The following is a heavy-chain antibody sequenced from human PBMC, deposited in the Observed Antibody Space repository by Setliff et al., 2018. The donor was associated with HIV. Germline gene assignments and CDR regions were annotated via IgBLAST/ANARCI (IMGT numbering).Heavy chain of an antibody. V-gene: IGHV4-39*01. Sequence: LSLTCTVSGASIRTGSYYWGWIRQPPGKGLEWIGTIYYSGTTYYNPSVKSRVTISVDTSKNQFSLNLTSVTATDTAVYYCARGHCSGTNCYGVDYYGMDVWGQGTTVTVSS. J-gene: IGHJ6*02. CDR1: GASIRTGSYY. D-gene: IGHD2-2*01. CDR3: ARGHCSGTNCYGVDYYGMDV. CDR2: IYYSGTT.